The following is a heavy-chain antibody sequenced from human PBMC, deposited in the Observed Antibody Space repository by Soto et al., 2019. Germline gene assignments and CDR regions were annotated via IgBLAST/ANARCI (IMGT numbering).Heavy chain of an antibody. D-gene: IGHD3-22*01. CDR1: GYTFTGYY. CDR2: INPNSGGT. V-gene: IGHV1-2*04. J-gene: IGHJ5*02. Sequence: ASVKVSCKASGYTFTGYYMHWVRQAPGQGLEWMGWINPNSGGTNYAQKFQGWVTMTRDTSISTAYMELSRLRSDDTAVYYCARSPPWAYYYDRSGYFNWLDPWGQGTLVTVYS. CDR3: ARSPPWAYYYDRSGYFNWLDP.